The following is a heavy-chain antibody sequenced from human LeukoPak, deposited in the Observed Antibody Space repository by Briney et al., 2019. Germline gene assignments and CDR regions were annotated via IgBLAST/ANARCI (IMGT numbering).Heavy chain of an antibody. J-gene: IGHJ4*02. D-gene: IGHD3-22*01. V-gene: IGHV3-21*01. CDR3: ARDGYYDSSGYVDY. Sequence: GGSLRLSCAASGLTFSSCTMIWVRQAPGKGLEWVSSISSSSSYIYYTDSVKGRFTISRDNAKNSLYLQMNSLRAEDTAVYYCARDGYYDSSGYVDYWGQGTLVTVSS. CDR1: GLTFSSCT. CDR2: ISSSSSYI.